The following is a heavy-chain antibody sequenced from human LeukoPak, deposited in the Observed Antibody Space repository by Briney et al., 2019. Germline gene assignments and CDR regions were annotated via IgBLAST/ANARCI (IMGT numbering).Heavy chain of an antibody. D-gene: IGHD6-13*01. J-gene: IGHJ3*02. Sequence: SETLSLTCTLSGVSISSYYWSWIRQPPGKGLEWIGHIYYSGGANYSPSLKSRVTISLDTSRSQFSLKLSSVTAADTAVYYCARDGGYPLGAFDIWGLGTLVTVSS. CDR3: ARDGGYPLGAFDI. CDR1: GVSISSYY. V-gene: IGHV4-59*01. CDR2: IYYSGGA.